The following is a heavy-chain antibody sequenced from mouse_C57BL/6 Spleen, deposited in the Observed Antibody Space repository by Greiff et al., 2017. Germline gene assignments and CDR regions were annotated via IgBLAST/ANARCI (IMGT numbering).Heavy chain of an antibody. Sequence: QVQLQQPGAELVKPGASVKLSCKASGYTFPSYWMQWVKQRPGQGLEWIGEIDPSDSYTNYNQKFKGKATLTVDTSSSTAYMQLSSLTSEDSAVYYCASGRSYGNYEADWGQWTLVTVSA. J-gene: IGHJ3*01. D-gene: IGHD2-1*01. CDR2: IDPSDSYT. V-gene: IGHV1-50*01. CDR1: GYTFPSYW. CDR3: ASGRSYGNYEAD.